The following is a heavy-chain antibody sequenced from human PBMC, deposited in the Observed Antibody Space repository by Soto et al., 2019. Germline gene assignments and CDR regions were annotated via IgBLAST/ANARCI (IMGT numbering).Heavy chain of an antibody. CDR3: ARDLGSGSESDP. J-gene: IGHJ5*02. Sequence: QVQLVQSGAEVKKPGSSVKVSCKASGGTFSSYAISWVRQAPGQGLEWMGGIIPIFGTANYAQKCQGRVTSTADEATSTAYMELSSLRSEDPAVYYCARDLGSGSESDPWGQGTLVTVSS. V-gene: IGHV1-69*12. CDR1: GGTFSSYA. D-gene: IGHD3-3*01. CDR2: IIPIFGTA.